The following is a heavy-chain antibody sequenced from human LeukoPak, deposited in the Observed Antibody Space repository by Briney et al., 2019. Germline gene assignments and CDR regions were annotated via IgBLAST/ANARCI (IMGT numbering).Heavy chain of an antibody. CDR2: INHSGST. CDR3: ARGRVVVVPAAHYWYFDL. D-gene: IGHD2-2*01. CDR1: GGSFSGYY. V-gene: IGHV4-34*01. J-gene: IGHJ2*01. Sequence: SETQSLTCAVYGGSFSGYYWSWIRQPPGKGLEWIGEINHSGSTNYNPSLKSRVTISVDTSKNQFSLKLSSVTAADTAVYYCARGRVVVVPAAHYWYFDLWGRGTLVTVSS.